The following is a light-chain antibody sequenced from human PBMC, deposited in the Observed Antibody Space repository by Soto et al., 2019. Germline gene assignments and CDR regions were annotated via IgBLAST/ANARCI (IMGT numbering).Light chain of an antibody. V-gene: IGLV2-14*01. Sequence: QSALTQPASVSGSPGQSITISCTGTSSDIGCYNYVSWYQQHPGKAPKLMLYEVSNRPSGVSNRFSGSKSGNTASLTISGLQADDEADYYCSSFTSTSTWVFGGGTKLTVL. CDR3: SSFTSTSTWV. CDR2: EVS. J-gene: IGLJ3*02. CDR1: SSDIGCYNY.